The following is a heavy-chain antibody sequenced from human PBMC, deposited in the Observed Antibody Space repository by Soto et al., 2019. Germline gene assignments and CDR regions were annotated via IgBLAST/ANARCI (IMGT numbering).Heavy chain of an antibody. CDR2: ISYDGSNK. CDR1: GFTFSSYG. CDR3: AKGQDYYYGMDV. V-gene: IGHV3-30*18. Sequence: QVQLVESGGGVVQPGRSLRLSCAASGFTFSSYGMHWVRQAPGKGLEWVAVISYDGSNKYYADSVKGRFTISRDNSKNTLYLQMNSLRAEETAVYYCAKGQDYYYGMDVWGQGTTVTVSS. J-gene: IGHJ6*01.